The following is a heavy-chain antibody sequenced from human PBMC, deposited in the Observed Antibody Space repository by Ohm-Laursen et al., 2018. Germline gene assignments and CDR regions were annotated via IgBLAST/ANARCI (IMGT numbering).Heavy chain of an antibody. CDR2: IYYSGST. V-gene: IGHV4-31*03. D-gene: IGHD2-15*01. CDR3: ARGYCSGGSCYSRTPTGNWFDP. J-gene: IGHJ5*02. CDR1: GGSISSGGYY. Sequence: TLSLTCTVSGGSISSGGYYWSWIRQHPGKGLEGIVYIYYSGSTYYNPSLKSRVTISVDTSKNQFSLKLSSVTAADTAVYYCARGYCSGGSCYSRTPTGNWFDPWGQGTLVTVSS.